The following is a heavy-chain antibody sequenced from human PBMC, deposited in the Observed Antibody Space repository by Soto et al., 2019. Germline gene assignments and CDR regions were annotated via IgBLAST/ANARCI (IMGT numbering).Heavy chain of an antibody. J-gene: IGHJ6*01. CDR3: AREAVAGTGWRYYYYGMDV. Sequence: SQTLSLTCAISGDSDSSNSAAWHWIRQSPSRGLECLGRTYDRSKWYNDYAVAVKSRITINPYTYKNQCSLQLNSVTPEDTAVYYCAREAVAGTGWRYYYYGMDVWGQGTTVTVSS. V-gene: IGHV6-1*01. CDR2: TYDRSKWYN. CDR1: GDSDSSNSAA. D-gene: IGHD6-19*01.